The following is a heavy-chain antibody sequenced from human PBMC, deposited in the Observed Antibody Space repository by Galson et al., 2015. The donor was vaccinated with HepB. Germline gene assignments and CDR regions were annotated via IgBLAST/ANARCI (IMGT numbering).Heavy chain of an antibody. D-gene: IGHD4-17*01. CDR1: GFTFSSYA. V-gene: IGHV3-23*01. CDR2: ISGSGGST. CDR3: AKRAWHAYGAPDY. J-gene: IGHJ4*02. Sequence: SLRLSCAASGFTFSSYAMSWVRQAPGKGLEWVSAISGSGGSTCYADSVKGRFTISRDNSKNTLYLQMNSLRAEDTAVYYCAKRAWHAYGAPDYWGQGTLVTVSS.